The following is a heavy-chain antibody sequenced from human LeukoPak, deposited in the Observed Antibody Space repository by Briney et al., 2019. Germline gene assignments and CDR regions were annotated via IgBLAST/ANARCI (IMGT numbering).Heavy chain of an antibody. Sequence: SETLSLACTVSGGSISNYYWSWIRQPPGKGLEWIGYVYYSGSTNYNPPLKSRVTISVDTSKNQFSLKLSSVTAADTAVYYCARPHYSGTFFGAFDIWGQGTVVTVSS. CDR2: VYYSGST. D-gene: IGHD1-26*01. J-gene: IGHJ3*02. CDR1: GGSISNYY. CDR3: ARPHYSGTFFGAFDI. V-gene: IGHV4-59*08.